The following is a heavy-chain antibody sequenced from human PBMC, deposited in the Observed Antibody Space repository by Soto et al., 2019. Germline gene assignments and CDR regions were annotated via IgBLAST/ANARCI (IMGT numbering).Heavy chain of an antibody. Sequence: GGSLRLSCAASGFTFSSYGMHWVRQAPGKGLEWVAVISYDGSNKYYADSVKGRFTISRDNSKNTLYLQMNSLRAEDTAVYYCAKELYNYGNYFDYWGQGTLVTVSS. D-gene: IGHD5-18*01. CDR3: AKELYNYGNYFDY. CDR1: GFTFSSYG. J-gene: IGHJ4*02. CDR2: ISYDGSNK. V-gene: IGHV3-30*18.